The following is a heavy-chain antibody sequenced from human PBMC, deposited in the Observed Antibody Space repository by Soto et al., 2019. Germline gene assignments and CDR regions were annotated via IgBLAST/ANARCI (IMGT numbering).Heavy chain of an antibody. V-gene: IGHV3-11*01. Sequence: QVQLVESGGGLVKPAGSLRLSCAGAGFIFRDYFMTWIRQSPGKGLEWVADINISGRMTHYADSVKGRFTMSRDNDKKSLYLQMDSLRVGDTAVYYCARLGVASHHFDHWGQGTLVTVSS. CDR1: GFIFRDYF. CDR3: ARLGVASHHFDH. D-gene: IGHD2-15*01. CDR2: INISGRMT. J-gene: IGHJ4*02.